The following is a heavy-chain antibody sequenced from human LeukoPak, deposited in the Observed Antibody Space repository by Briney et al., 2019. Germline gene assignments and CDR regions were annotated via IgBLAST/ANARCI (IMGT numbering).Heavy chain of an antibody. CDR3: AKGSRTYCSSTSCYKDY. CDR1: GFTFSSYG. V-gene: IGHV3-30*02. D-gene: IGHD2-2*01. CDR2: IRYDGSNK. J-gene: IGHJ4*02. Sequence: GGSLRLSCAASGFTFSSYGMHWVRQAPGEGLEWVAFIRYDGSNKYYADSVKGRFTISRDNSKNTLYLQMNSLRAEDTAVYYCAKGSRTYCSSTSCYKDYWGQGTLVTVSS.